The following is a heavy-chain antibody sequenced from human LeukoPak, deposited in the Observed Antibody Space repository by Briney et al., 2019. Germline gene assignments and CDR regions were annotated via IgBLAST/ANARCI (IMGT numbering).Heavy chain of an antibody. CDR2: IYHSGST. D-gene: IGHD6-13*01. J-gene: IGHJ4*02. CDR3: ARAVAAAIYYFDY. V-gene: IGHV4-30-2*01. CDR1: GGSISSGGYS. Sequence: SETLSLTCAVSGGSISSGGYSWSWIRQPPGKGLEWIGYIYHSGSTYYNPSLKSRVTISVDRSKNQFSLKLSSVTAADTAVYYCARAVAAAIYYFDYWGQGTLVTVSS.